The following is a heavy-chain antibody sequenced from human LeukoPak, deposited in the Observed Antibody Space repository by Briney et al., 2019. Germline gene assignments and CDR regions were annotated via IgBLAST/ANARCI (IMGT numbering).Heavy chain of an antibody. CDR2: IIPIFGTA. V-gene: IGHV1-69*13. CDR1: GYTFTSYD. J-gene: IGHJ3*02. CDR3: ARARTMVRGSNDAFDI. D-gene: IGHD3-10*01. Sequence: ASVKVSRKASGYTFTSYDINWVRQAPGQGLEWMGGIIPIFGTANYAQKFQGRVTITADESTSTAYMELSSLRPEDTAVYYCARARTMVRGSNDAFDIWGQGTMVTVSS.